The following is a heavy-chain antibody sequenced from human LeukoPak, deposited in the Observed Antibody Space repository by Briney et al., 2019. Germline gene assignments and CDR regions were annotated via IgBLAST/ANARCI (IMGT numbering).Heavy chain of an antibody. CDR1: GGSISSYY. CDR3: ARHILPGYYYYGMDV. J-gene: IGHJ6*02. D-gene: IGHD2-21*01. Sequence: SETLSLTCTVSGGSISSYYWSWIRQPPGKGLEWIGYIYYSGSTNYNPSLKSRVTISVDTSKNQFSLKLSSVTAADTAVYYCARHILPGYYYYGMDVWGQGTTATVSS. CDR2: IYYSGST. V-gene: IGHV4-59*08.